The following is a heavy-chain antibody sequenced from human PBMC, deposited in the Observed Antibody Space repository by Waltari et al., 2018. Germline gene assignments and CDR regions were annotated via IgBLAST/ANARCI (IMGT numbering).Heavy chain of an antibody. J-gene: IGHJ5*02. CDR3: ARHTSGHKLNWFDP. D-gene: IGHD3-3*01. Sequence: QVQLQESGPGLVKPSETLSLTCAVSGYSISRGYYWGWIRQPPGKGLEWIGSIYHSGSTYYNPSLKSRVTISVDTSKNQFSLKLSSVTAADTAVYYCARHTSGHKLNWFDPWGQGTLVTVSS. CDR1: GYSISRGYY. V-gene: IGHV4-38-2*01. CDR2: IYHSGST.